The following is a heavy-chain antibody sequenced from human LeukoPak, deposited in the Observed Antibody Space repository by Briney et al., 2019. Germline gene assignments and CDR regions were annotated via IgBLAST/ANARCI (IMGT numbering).Heavy chain of an antibody. CDR3: AREGVAPALYYFDY. V-gene: IGHV1-69*13. D-gene: IGHD5-12*01. CDR1: GGTFISYA. Sequence: SVKVSCKASGGTFISYAISWVRQAPGQGLEWMGGIIPIFGTANYAQKFQGRVTITADESTSTAYMELSSLRSEDTAVYYCAREGVAPALYYFDYWGQGTLVTVSS. J-gene: IGHJ4*02. CDR2: IIPIFGTA.